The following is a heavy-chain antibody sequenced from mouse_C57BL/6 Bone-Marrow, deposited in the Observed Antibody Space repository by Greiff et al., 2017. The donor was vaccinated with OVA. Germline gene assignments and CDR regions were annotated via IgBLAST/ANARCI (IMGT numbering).Heavy chain of an antibody. CDR3: ARWGSNYAFAY. V-gene: IGHV1-69*01. D-gene: IGHD2-5*01. J-gene: IGHJ3*01. Sequence: VKLQQPGAELVMPGASVKLSCKASGYTFTSYWMHWVKQRPGQGLEWIGEIDPSDSYTNYNQKFKGKSTLTVDKSSSTAYMQLSSLTSEDSAVYYCARWGSNYAFAYWGQGTLVTVSA. CDR2: IDPSDSYT. CDR1: GYTFTSYW.